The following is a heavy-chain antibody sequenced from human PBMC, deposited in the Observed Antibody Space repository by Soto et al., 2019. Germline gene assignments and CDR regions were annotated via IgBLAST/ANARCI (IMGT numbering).Heavy chain of an antibody. CDR2: ISGGSGSK. J-gene: IGHJ6*02. Sequence: GGSLRLSCAASGFTFSSYAISWVRQAPGKGLEWVSSISGGSGSKYYADSVKGRFTISRDNSKNTLYLQMNSLRAEDTAVYYCLSSPNTHGMDVWGQGTTVTVSS. D-gene: IGHD3-16*02. CDR1: GFTFSSYA. V-gene: IGHV3-23*01. CDR3: LSSPNTHGMDV.